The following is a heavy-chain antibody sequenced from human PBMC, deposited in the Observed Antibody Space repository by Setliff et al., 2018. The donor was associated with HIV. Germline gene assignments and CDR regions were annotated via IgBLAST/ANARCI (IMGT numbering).Heavy chain of an antibody. CDR2: ISGSGGNT. J-gene: IGHJ6*03. CDR1: GFTFSIHA. V-gene: IGHV3-23*01. CDR3: AKGSGKITIYYYYMDV. Sequence: GGSLRLSCAAPGFTFSIHAMSWVRQATGKGLEWVSAISGSGGNTYYADSVKGRFTVSRDNSKNTLYLKMNSLRAEDTAVYYCAKGSGKITIYYYYMDVWGKGTTVTVSS. D-gene: IGHD3-3*01.